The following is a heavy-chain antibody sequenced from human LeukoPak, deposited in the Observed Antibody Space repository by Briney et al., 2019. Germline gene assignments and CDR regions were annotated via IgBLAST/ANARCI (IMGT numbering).Heavy chain of an antibody. D-gene: IGHD6-6*01. CDR3: ARLAALDAFDI. CDR2: IYYSGST. CDR1: GGSISSYY. V-gene: IGHV4-59*01. J-gene: IGHJ3*02. Sequence: ASQTLSLTCTVSGGSISSYYWSWIRQPPGKGLEWIGYIYYSGSTNYNPSLKSRVTISVDTSKNQFSLKLSSVTAADTAVYYCARLAALDAFDIWGQGTMVTVSS.